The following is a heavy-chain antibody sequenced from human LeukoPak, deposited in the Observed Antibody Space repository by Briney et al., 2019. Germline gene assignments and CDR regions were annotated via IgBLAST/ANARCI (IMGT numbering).Heavy chain of an antibody. V-gene: IGHV3-48*03. CDR2: ISSSGSTI. CDR3: ARSDYYDSSGYYYVSAFDI. D-gene: IGHD3-22*01. CDR1: GFTFSSYE. J-gene: IGHJ3*02. Sequence: GGSLRLSCAASGFTFSSYEMDWVRQAPGKGLEWVSYISSSGSTIYYADSVKGRFTISRDNAKNPLYLQMNSLRAEDTAVYYCARSDYYDSSGYYYVSAFDIWGQGTMVTVSS.